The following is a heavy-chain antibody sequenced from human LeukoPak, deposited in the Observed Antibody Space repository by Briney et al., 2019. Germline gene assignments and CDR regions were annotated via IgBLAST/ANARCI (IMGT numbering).Heavy chain of an antibody. CDR2: INHSGST. CDR3: ARGPTKRIYYDSSGYYRKKTDAFDI. J-gene: IGHJ3*02. CDR1: GRSFSGYY. D-gene: IGHD3-22*01. Sequence: KSSETLSLTCAVYGRSFSGYYWSWIRQPPGKGLEWIGEINHSGSTNYNPSLKSRVTISVDTSKNQFSLKLSSVTAADTAVYYCARGPTKRIYYDSSGYYRKKTDAFDIWGQGTMVTVSS. V-gene: IGHV4-34*01.